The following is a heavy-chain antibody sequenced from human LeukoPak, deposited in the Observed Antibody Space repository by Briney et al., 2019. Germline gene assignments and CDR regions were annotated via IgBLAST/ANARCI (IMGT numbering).Heavy chain of an antibody. CDR2: INAGNGNT. D-gene: IGHD5-18*01. J-gene: IGHJ2*01. CDR3: ARGYSALGYFDL. V-gene: IGHV1-3*03. Sequence: WASVKVSCKASGYTFTSYSMHWVRQAPGQRLEWMGWINAGNGNTKYSQEFQGRVTITRDTSASTAYMELSSLRSEDMAVYYCARGYSALGYFDLWGRGTLVTVSS. CDR1: GYTFTSYS.